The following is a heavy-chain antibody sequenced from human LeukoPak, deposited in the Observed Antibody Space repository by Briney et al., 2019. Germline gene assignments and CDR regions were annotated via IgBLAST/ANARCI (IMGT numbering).Heavy chain of an antibody. CDR2: IIPIFGTA. D-gene: IGHD2-2*01. J-gene: IGHJ6*03. CDR1: GGTFSSYA. V-gene: IGHV1-69*05. Sequence: GSSVKVSCKASGGTFSSYAISWVRQAPGQGLEWMGGIIPIFGTANYAQKFQGRVTITTDESTSTAYMELSSLRSEDTAVYYCARDFGVVPAATPFYYYMDVWGKGTTVTVSS. CDR3: ARDFGVVPAATPFYYYMDV.